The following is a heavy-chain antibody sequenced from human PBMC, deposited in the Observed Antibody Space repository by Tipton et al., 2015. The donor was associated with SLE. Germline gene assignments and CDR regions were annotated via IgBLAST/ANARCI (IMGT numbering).Heavy chain of an antibody. D-gene: IGHD6-13*01. CDR2: IYYSGST. Sequence: TLSLTCTVSGGSISSYYWSWIRQSPGKGLEWIGYIYYSGSTNYNPSLKSRVTISIDTSKNQFSLKLSSVTAADTAVYYCARAPGSSSIDYWGQGTLVTVSS. CDR1: GGSISSYY. J-gene: IGHJ4*02. V-gene: IGHV4-59*01. CDR3: ARAPGSSSIDY.